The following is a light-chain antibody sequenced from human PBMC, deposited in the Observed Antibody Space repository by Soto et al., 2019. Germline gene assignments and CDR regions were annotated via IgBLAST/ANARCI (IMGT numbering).Light chain of an antibody. Sequence: VVTQSPCTLSLSPGERATLSCRASQSVSSYLAWYQQKPGQAPRLLIYDASNRATGIPARFSGSGSGTDFTLTISSLEPEDFAVYYCQQRSNWPPIPFGQGTRLAIK. CDR3: QQRSNWPPIP. CDR2: DAS. V-gene: IGKV3-11*01. CDR1: QSVSSY. J-gene: IGKJ5*01.